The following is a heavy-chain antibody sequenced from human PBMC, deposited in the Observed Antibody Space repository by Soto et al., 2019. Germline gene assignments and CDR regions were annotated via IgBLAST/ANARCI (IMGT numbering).Heavy chain of an antibody. CDR2: VHYRGST. D-gene: IGHD5-12*01. J-gene: IGHJ4*02. Sequence: SETLSLTCTVSGGSISSSSYFWGWIRQPPGKGLEWIGNVHYRGSTYYNASLTSRVTISVDTSKNQFSLKLSSVTAADSAVYSCARGIGYYFDSWGQGPLVTVSS. CDR3: ARGIGYYFDS. CDR1: GGSISSSSYF. V-gene: IGHV4-39*01.